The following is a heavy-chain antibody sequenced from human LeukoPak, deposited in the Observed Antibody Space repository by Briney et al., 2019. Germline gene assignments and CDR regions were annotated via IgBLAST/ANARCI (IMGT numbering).Heavy chain of an antibody. V-gene: IGHV1-24*01. J-gene: IGHJ6*02. D-gene: IGHD5-18*01. CDR1: GYTLTELS. CDR3: ATCPVDSYGYRAYYYYGMDV. Sequence: ASVKVSCKVSGYTLTELSMHWVRQAPGKELEWMGGFDPEDGETIYAQKFQGRVTMTEDTSTDTAYMELSSLRSEDTAVYYCATCPVDSYGYRAYYYYGMDVWGQGTTVTVSS. CDR2: FDPEDGET.